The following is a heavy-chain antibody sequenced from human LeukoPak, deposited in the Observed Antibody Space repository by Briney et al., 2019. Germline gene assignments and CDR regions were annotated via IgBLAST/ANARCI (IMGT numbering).Heavy chain of an antibody. J-gene: IGHJ4*02. CDR2: INPNSGGT. CDR1: GYTFTGYY. Sequence: ASVKVSCKASGYTFTGYYMHWVRQAPGQGLEWMGWINPNSGGTNYAQKFQGRVTMTRDTSISTAYMELSRLRSDHTAVYYCARDQSRMDTTTQFDYWGQGNLVTVSS. V-gene: IGHV1-2*02. D-gene: IGHD5-18*01. CDR3: ARDQSRMDTTTQFDY.